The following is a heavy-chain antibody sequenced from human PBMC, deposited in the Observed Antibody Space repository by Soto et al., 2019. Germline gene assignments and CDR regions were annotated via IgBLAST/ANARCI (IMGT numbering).Heavy chain of an antibody. CDR2: IYHSGST. CDR3: ARYTKDYGDSLWYFDL. V-gene: IGHV4-38-2*01. D-gene: IGHD4-17*01. CDR1: GYSISSGYY. J-gene: IGHJ2*01. Sequence: SETLSLTCAVSGYSISSGYYWGWIRQPPGKGLEWIGSIYHSGSTYYNPSLKSRVTISVDTSKNQFSLKLSSVTAADTAVYYFARYTKDYGDSLWYFDLWGRGTLVTVSS.